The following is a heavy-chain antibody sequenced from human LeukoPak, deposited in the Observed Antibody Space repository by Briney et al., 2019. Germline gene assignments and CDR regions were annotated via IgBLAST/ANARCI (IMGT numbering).Heavy chain of an antibody. V-gene: IGHV3-53*01. D-gene: IGHD5/OR15-5a*01. CDR2: IYAGGTT. Sequence: GGPLRLSCGASGLSVSTNYMSGVRHAPGEGLEWVSAIYAGGTTYYADSVKGRFTLSTDGSKNTLYLQMNSLRAEDTAVYYCASYSVSSRRDYWGQGTLVTVSS. CDR1: GLSVSTNY. CDR3: ASYSVSSRRDY. J-gene: IGHJ4*02.